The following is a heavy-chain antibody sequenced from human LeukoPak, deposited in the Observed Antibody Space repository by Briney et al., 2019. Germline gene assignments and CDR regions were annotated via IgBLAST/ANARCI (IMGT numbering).Heavy chain of an antibody. D-gene: IGHD3-3*01. CDR2: IIPIFGTA. J-gene: IGHJ3*02. CDR1: GGTFSSYA. Sequence: ASAKVSCKASGGTFSSYAISWVRQAPGQGLEWMGGIIPIFGTANYAQKFQGRVTITTDESTSTAYMELSSLRSEDTAVYHCGSGRPNDFWSGYGLPTPFDAFDIWAQGTMVTVSS. V-gene: IGHV1-69*05. CDR3: GSGRPNDFWSGYGLPTPFDAFDI.